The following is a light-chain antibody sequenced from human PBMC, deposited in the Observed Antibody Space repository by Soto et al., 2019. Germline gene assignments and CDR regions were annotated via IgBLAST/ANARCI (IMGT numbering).Light chain of an antibody. V-gene: IGKV3-15*01. Sequence: EIVMTQSPGTLSLSPGETATLSCGASQSVDSNYLAWYQQKPGQAPRLLVYGISTRATDIPARFSGSGSGTEFTLTISSLQSEDFGIYYCQQHSKWPITFGQGTRWRL. CDR3: QQHSKWPIT. CDR1: QSVDSN. CDR2: GIS. J-gene: IGKJ5*01.